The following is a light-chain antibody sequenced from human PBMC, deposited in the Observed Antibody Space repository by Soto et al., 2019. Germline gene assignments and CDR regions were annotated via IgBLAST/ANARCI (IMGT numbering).Light chain of an antibody. CDR1: SSDIGAYNF. V-gene: IGLV2-14*03. CDR2: DVN. J-gene: IGLJ2*01. Sequence: QSALTQPASVSGSPGQSITISCTGTSSDIGAYNFVSWYQQHPGKAPKLMLYDVNIRPSGVSNRFSGSKSGNTASLTISGLQAEDEAVYYCTSWTTSTTMIFGGGPKLTVL. CDR3: TSWTTSTTMI.